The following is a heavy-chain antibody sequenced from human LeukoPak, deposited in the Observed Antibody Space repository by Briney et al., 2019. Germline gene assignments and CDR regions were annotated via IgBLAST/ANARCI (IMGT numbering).Heavy chain of an antibody. Sequence: ASVTVSCKASGYSFSGYYMHWVRQAPGQGLAWMGWINPNSGGTNYAQKFQGRVNMARDMSISTAYMELTNLISDDTAVYYCARGRFNYFDSNGHDAFDLWGQGTMVTVSS. CDR1: GYSFSGYY. CDR2: INPNSGGT. D-gene: IGHD3-22*01. CDR3: ARGRFNYFDSNGHDAFDL. J-gene: IGHJ3*01. V-gene: IGHV1-2*02.